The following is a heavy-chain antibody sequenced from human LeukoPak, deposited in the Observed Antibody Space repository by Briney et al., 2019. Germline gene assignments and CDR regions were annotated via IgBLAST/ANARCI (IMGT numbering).Heavy chain of an antibody. Sequence: PGGSLRLSCAASEFTFSSYGMHWVRQAPGKGLEWVAFIRYDGSNKYYADSVKGRFTISRDNSKNTLYLQMNSLRAEDTAVYYCAKAAVTTFLYYYYYMDVWGKGTTVTVSS. CDR1: EFTFSSYG. CDR2: IRYDGSNK. V-gene: IGHV3-30*02. J-gene: IGHJ6*03. CDR3: AKAAVTTFLYYYYYMDV. D-gene: IGHD4-11*01.